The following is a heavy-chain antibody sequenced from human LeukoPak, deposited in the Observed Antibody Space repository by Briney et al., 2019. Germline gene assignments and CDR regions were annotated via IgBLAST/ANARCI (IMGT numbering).Heavy chain of an antibody. D-gene: IGHD3-9*01. CDR3: ARGFYYDILTGDWFDY. Sequence: GGSLRLSCAASGFTFSSYAMSWVRQAPGKGLEWVSYISSSGSTIYYADSVKGRFTISRDNAKNSLYLQMNSLRAEDTAVYYCARGFYYDILTGDWFDYWGQGTLVTVSS. J-gene: IGHJ4*02. V-gene: IGHV3-48*04. CDR2: ISSSGSTI. CDR1: GFTFSSYA.